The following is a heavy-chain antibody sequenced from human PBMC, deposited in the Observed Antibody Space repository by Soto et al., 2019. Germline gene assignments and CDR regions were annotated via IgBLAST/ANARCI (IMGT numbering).Heavy chain of an antibody. CDR2: TYYRSKWYN. CDR3: ARGMGYSYGYYYYYGMDV. CDR1: GDSVSSNSAA. D-gene: IGHD5-18*01. J-gene: IGHJ6*02. Sequence: SQTLSLTCAISGDSVSSNSAAWNWIRQSPSRGLEWLGRTYYRSKWYNDYAVSVKSRITINPDTSKNQFSLQLNSVTPEDTAVYSCARGMGYSYGYYYYYGMDVWGQGTTVTVSS. V-gene: IGHV6-1*01.